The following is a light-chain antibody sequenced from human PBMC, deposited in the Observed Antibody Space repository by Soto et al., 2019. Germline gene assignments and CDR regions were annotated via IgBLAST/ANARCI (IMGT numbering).Light chain of an antibody. J-gene: IGKJ5*01. CDR3: GHYSDWHPIT. V-gene: IGKV3-15*01. CDR2: GAS. CDR1: QSVSSN. Sequence: EIVMTHSPATLSVSPGERATLSCRASQSVSSNLAWYQQKPGQAPRLLIYGASTRATGIPARFSGSGSGTEFTLTISSLQSEDFAFYYCGHYSDWHPITFRQWSGLEIK.